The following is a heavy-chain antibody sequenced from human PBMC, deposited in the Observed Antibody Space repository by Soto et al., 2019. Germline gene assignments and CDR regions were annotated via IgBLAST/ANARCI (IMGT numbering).Heavy chain of an antibody. CDR2: ISYDGSNK. Sequence: GGSLRLSCAASGFPFSSYGMHWVRQAPGKGLEWVAVISYDGSNKYYADSVKGRFTISRDNSKNTLYLQMNSLRAEDTAVYYCAKEVEGELLLPHFDYWGQGTLVTVSS. V-gene: IGHV3-30*18. CDR3: AKEVEGELLLPHFDY. CDR1: GFPFSSYG. J-gene: IGHJ4*02. D-gene: IGHD1-26*01.